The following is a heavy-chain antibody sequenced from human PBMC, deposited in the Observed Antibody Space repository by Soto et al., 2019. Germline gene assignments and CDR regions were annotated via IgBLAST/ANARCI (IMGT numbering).Heavy chain of an antibody. V-gene: IGHV1-18*01. J-gene: IGHJ5*02. CDR1: GYTFTSYG. Sequence: QVQQVQSGAEVKRPGASAKVSCKASGYTFTSYGISWVRQAPGQGLEWMGWISAYDGNTNYAQKFQGRVTMTTDTSTSTAYMELRSLRYDDTAVYYCARHKSQWPNWFDPCGQGTLVTVSS. CDR3: ARHKSQWPNWFDP. CDR2: ISAYDGNT. D-gene: IGHD2-8*01.